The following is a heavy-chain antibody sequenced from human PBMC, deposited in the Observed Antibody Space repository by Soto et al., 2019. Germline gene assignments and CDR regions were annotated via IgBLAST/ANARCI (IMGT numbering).Heavy chain of an antibody. Sequence: GGSLRLSCAASGFTFTNYAMHCVRQAPGKGLEWVALISYDGRDKYYADSVKGRFTISRDNSRNTLYLQMNSLRAEDTAVYYCERDHGLTGIRGYFDYWGQGTLVTVSS. CDR1: GFTFTNYA. J-gene: IGHJ4*02. D-gene: IGHD1-20*01. V-gene: IGHV3-30*04. CDR3: ERDHGLTGIRGYFDY. CDR2: ISYDGRDK.